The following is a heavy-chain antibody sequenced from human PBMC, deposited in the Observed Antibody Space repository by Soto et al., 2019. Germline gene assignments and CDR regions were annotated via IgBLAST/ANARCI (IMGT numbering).Heavy chain of an antibody. D-gene: IGHD2-15*01. CDR2: IIPIIGKT. V-gene: IGHV1-69*02. J-gene: IGHJ4*02. CDR3: ATLEGYCSGGSCLAYDYGDSHFDY. Sequence: GASVKVSCKASGGTFSSYTISWVRQAPGQGLEWMGRIIPIIGKTNYAQKFQGRVTITGDKSASTAYMELSSLRSEDTAVYYCATLEGYCSGGSCLAYDYGDSHFDYWGQGTLVTVSS. CDR1: GGTFSSYT.